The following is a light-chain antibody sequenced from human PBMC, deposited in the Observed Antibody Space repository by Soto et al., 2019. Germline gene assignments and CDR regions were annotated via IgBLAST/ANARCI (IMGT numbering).Light chain of an antibody. V-gene: IGKV3-15*01. J-gene: IGKJ1*01. Sequence: EIVMTPSPATLSVSPGERATLSCRASQSVSSKLAWYQQRRGQTPRLLIYDASTRAPGIPARFSGSGSGTEFTLTISSLQSEDFAVYYCQQYNNWPWTFGQGTKVEIK. CDR3: QQYNNWPWT. CDR2: DAS. CDR1: QSVSSK.